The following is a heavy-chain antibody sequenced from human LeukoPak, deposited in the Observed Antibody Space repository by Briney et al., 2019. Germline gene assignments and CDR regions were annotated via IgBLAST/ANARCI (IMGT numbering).Heavy chain of an antibody. J-gene: IGHJ4*02. CDR1: GFTLSNAW. Sequence: PGGSLRLSCAASGFTLSNAWMNWVRQAPGKGLEWVSSISSSSSYIYYADSVKGRFTISRDNAKNSLYLQMNSLRAEDTAVYYCATSRGSWPDYFDYWGQGTLVTVSS. CDR3: ATSRGSWPDYFDY. D-gene: IGHD6-13*01. V-gene: IGHV3-21*01. CDR2: ISSSSSYI.